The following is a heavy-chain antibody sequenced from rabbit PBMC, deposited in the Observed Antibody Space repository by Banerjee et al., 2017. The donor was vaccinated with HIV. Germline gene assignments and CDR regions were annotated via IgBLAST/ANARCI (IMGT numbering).Heavy chain of an antibody. CDR2: IYTSSVST. CDR1: GFSFSSGYY. J-gene: IGHJ4*01. D-gene: IGHD8-1*01. CDR3: ARDPGYTYYFNL. Sequence: QQQLEESGGGLVKPGGTLTLTCKASGFSFSSGYYTCWVRQAPGKGLELIACIYTSSVSTWHANWVNDRFTISRSTSLNTVDLKMTSLTAADTATYFCARDPGYTYYFNLWGPGTLVTVS. V-gene: IGHV1S43*01.